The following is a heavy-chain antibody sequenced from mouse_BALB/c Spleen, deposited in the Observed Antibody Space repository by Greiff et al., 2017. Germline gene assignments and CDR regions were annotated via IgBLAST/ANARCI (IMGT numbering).Heavy chain of an antibody. Sequence: EVKLVESGGGLVKPGGSLKLSCAASGFTFSSYTMSWVRQTPEKRLEWVATISSGGSYTYYPDSVKGRFTISRDNAKNTLYLQMSSLKSEDTAMYYCTRDDGNYLYWYFDVWGAGTTVTVSS. V-gene: IGHV5-6-4*01. J-gene: IGHJ1*01. CDR2: ISSGGSYT. D-gene: IGHD2-1*01. CDR1: GFTFSSYT. CDR3: TRDDGNYLYWYFDV.